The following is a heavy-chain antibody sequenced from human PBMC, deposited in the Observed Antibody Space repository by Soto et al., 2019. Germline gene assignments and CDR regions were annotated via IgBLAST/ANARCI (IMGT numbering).Heavy chain of an antibody. Sequence: SETLSLTCAVSGGSISSSNWWHWVRQPPGKGLEWIGEIHHSGTTNYNPSLKSRVAISVDKSKNQFSLKLNSVTAADTAVYYCGRVRQYCSGTSCYLDHWGQGTLVTVSS. D-gene: IGHD2-2*01. CDR3: GRVRQYCSGTSCYLDH. V-gene: IGHV4-4*02. J-gene: IGHJ5*02. CDR2: IHHSGTT. CDR1: GGSISSSNW.